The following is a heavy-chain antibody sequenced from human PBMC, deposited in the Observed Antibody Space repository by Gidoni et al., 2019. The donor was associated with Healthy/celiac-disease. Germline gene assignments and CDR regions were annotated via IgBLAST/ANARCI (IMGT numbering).Heavy chain of an antibody. V-gene: IGHV3-30-3*01. CDR2: ISYDGSNK. J-gene: IGHJ6*02. D-gene: IGHD6-13*01. CDR3: ARAAAGEAYYYYGMDV. CDR1: GLTFSSYA. Sequence: QVQLVESGGGVVQPGRSLRLSCAASGLTFSSYAMHWVRQAPGKGLEWVAVISYDGSNKYYADSVKGRFTISRDNSKNTLYLQMNSLRAEDTAVYYCARAAAGEAYYYYGMDVWGQGTTVTVSS.